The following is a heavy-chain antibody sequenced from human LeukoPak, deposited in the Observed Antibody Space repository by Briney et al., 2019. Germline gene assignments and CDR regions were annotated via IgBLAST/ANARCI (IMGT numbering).Heavy chain of an antibody. J-gene: IGHJ4*02. Sequence: GGSLRLSCAASGFTFSSYAMHWVRQAPGKGLEWVAVISYDGSNKYYADSVKGRFTISRDNSKNTLYLQMNSLRAEDTAVYYCARAKTYSGSNYYFDYWGQGTLVTVSS. CDR2: ISYDGSNK. CDR1: GFTFSSYA. D-gene: IGHD1-26*01. V-gene: IGHV3-30-3*01. CDR3: ARAKTYSGSNYYFDY.